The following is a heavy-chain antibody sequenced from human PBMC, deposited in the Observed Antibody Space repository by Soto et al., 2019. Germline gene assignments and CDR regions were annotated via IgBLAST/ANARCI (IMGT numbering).Heavy chain of an antibody. D-gene: IGHD3-3*01. J-gene: IGHJ5*02. CDR2: IVVGSGNT. CDR1: GFTFTSSA. V-gene: IGHV1-58*01. Sequence: SVNVSCKASGFTFTSSAVQWVRQARGQRLEWIGWIVVGSGNTNYAQKFQERVTITRDMSTSTAYMELSSLRSEDTAVYYCAANPYYDFWSGTFDPWGQGXLVTVSS. CDR3: AANPYYDFWSGTFDP.